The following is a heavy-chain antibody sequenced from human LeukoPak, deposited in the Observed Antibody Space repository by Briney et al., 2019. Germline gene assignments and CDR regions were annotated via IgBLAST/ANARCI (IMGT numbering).Heavy chain of an antibody. Sequence: SETLSLTCAVYGGSFSGYYWSWIRQPPGKGLEWIGEINHSGSTNYNPSLKSRVTISVDTSKNQFSLKLSSVTAADTAVYYCVTGDYYFDYWGQGTLVTVSS. CDR2: INHSGST. CDR3: VTGDYYFDY. V-gene: IGHV4-34*01. D-gene: IGHD4-17*01. CDR1: GGSFSGYY. J-gene: IGHJ4*02.